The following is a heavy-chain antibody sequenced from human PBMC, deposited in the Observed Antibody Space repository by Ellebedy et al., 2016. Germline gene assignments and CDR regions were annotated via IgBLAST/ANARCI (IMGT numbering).Heavy chain of an antibody. J-gene: IGHJ4*02. CDR1: GFTFRSHS. D-gene: IGHD2-8*01. CDR3: ARFRVPEYCNGVCDGYFDY. Sequence: GGSLRLSCAASGFTFRSHSMNWVRQAPGKGLEWISYISGTGSNIYYEDSVKGRFTMSRDNAKNSLYLQMNSLRAEDTAMYYCARFRVPEYCNGVCDGYFDYWGQGTLVTVSS. CDR2: ISGTGSNI. V-gene: IGHV3-48*04.